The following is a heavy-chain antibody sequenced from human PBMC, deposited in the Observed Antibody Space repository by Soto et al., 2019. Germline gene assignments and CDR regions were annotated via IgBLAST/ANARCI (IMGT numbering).Heavy chain of an antibody. CDR1: GYTFTNSD. CDR2: MNPGSGHA. CDR3: ARRPHCSGGICYYGLDN. V-gene: IGHV1-8*01. D-gene: IGHD2-15*01. Sequence: ASVKVSCKASGYTFTNSDINWVRRAPGQGLEWMGWMNPGSGHAAYAQKFQGRVTLTTSTSTSTVYMEMRSLGSEDTAVYYCARRPHCSGGICYYGLDNWGQGTLVTVSS. J-gene: IGHJ4*02.